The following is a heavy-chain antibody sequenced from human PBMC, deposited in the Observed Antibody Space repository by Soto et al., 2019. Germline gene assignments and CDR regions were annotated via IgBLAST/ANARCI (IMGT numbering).Heavy chain of an antibody. CDR3: ARVGPTGWFDP. J-gene: IGHJ5*02. V-gene: IGHV1-2*02. Sequence: QVHLVQSGAEVKKPGASVKVSCKASGYSFTDYYLHWVRQAPGQGLEWTGWINTKTGGTNYAQRVQGRFTMTGDTYINTAYMELSRLRSDDTAVYYCARVGPTGWFDPWGQGTVVSVSS. D-gene: IGHD3-10*01. CDR1: GYSFTDYY. CDR2: INTKTGGT.